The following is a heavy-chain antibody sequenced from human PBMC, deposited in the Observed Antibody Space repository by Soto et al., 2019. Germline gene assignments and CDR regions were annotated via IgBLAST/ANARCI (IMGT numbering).Heavy chain of an antibody. CDR1: GDSINSDKYY. V-gene: IGHV4-39*01. J-gene: IGHJ4*02. CDR2: IYYRGNT. D-gene: IGHD3-9*01. Sequence: PSETLSLTCSVSGDSINSDKYYWGWIRQPPGKGLEWIGSIYYRGNTYYNPSLQTRVTISLDKSKSQFSLRLNSVTAADSAVYFCARLEGLATISYYFDCWGQGDQVTVSS. CDR3: ARLEGLATISYYFDC.